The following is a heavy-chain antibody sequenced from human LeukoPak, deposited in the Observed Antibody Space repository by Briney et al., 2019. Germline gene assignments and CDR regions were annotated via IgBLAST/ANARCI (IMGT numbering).Heavy chain of an antibody. Sequence: SETLSLTCTVSGGSISSYYWSWVRQPPGKGLEWIGYIYYSGSTNYNPSLKSRVTISVDTSKNQFSLKLSSVTAADTAVYYCARYNWNDRHFDYWGQGTLVTVSS. CDR2: IYYSGST. V-gene: IGHV4-59*01. CDR3: ARYNWNDRHFDY. CDR1: GGSISSYY. J-gene: IGHJ4*02. D-gene: IGHD1-1*01.